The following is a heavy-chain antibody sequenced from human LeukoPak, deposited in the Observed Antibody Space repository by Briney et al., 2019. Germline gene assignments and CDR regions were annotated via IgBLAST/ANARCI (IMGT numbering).Heavy chain of an antibody. CDR3: ARGDTMVRGVISDY. CDR1: VYTFTDYY. Sequence: ASVKVSCKASVYTFTDYYIHWVRQAPGQGLEYMGWINPNSGYTKYAPKFQDRVTMTRDTSISTVYMELSRLISGDTAVYYCARGDTMVRGVISDYWGQGTLVTVSS. V-gene: IGHV1-2*02. D-gene: IGHD3-10*01. CDR2: INPNSGYT. J-gene: IGHJ4*02.